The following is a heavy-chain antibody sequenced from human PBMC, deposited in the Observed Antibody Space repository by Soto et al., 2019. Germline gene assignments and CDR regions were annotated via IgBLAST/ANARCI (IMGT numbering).Heavy chain of an antibody. V-gene: IGHV1-2*02. Sequence: ASVKVSCKASGYTFTGYYMHWVRQAPGQGLEWMGWINPNSGGTNYAQKFQGRVTMTRDTSISTAYMELSRPRSDDTAVYYCATGSGYAYYDFWSGYPRDRGMDVWGQGTTVTVS. D-gene: IGHD3-3*01. CDR3: ATGSGYAYYDFWSGYPRDRGMDV. CDR1: GYTFTGYY. J-gene: IGHJ6*02. CDR2: INPNSGGT.